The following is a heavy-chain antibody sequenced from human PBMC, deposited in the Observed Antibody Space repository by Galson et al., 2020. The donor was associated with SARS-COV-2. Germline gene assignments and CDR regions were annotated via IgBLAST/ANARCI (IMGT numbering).Heavy chain of an antibody. D-gene: IGHD2-2*01. J-gene: IGHJ6*03. CDR3: ARASSRRDSRGNSGKIMDV. CDR1: GYTFTSYD. V-gene: IGHV1-8*01. Sequence: ASVKVSCKASGYTFTSYDINWVRQATGQGLEWMGWMNPNSANTGYAQKFQGRVTMTRNTSISTAYMELSSLRSEDTAVYYCARASSRRDSRGNSGKIMDVWGKGTTVTVSS. CDR2: MNPNSANT.